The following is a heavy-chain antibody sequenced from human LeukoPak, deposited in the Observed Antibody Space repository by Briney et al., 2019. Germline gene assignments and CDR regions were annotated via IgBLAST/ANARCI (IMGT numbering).Heavy chain of an antibody. J-gene: IGHJ4*02. V-gene: IGHV3-64*01. CDR2: INSNGDDT. CDR3: ASGGRLDY. D-gene: IGHD3-3*01. CDR1: GFTFSHYS. Sequence: GGSLRLSCEASGFTFSHYSMHWVRQAPGKGLEYVSAINSNGDDTYYVNSVKGRFTISRDNSKNTLYLQMNSLRAEDTAVYYCASGGRLDYWGQGTLVTVSS.